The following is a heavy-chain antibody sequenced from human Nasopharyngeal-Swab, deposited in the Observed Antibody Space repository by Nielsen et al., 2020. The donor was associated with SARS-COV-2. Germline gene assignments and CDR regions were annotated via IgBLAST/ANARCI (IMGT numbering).Heavy chain of an antibody. J-gene: IGHJ4*02. CDR3: ARGYDFWSGYYPGYFDY. D-gene: IGHD3-3*01. V-gene: IGHV3-48*02. CDR1: GFTFSSYS. Sequence: GGSLRLSCAASGFTFSSYSMNWVRRAPGKGLEWVSYISSSSSTIYYAESVKGRFTISRDNAKNSLYLQMNSLRDEDTAVYYCARGYDFWSGYYPGYFDYWGQGTLVTVSS. CDR2: ISSSSSTI.